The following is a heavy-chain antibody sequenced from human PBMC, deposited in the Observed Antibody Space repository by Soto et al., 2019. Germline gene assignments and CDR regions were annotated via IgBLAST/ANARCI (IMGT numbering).Heavy chain of an antibody. D-gene: IGHD3-22*01. Sequence: QVQLVQSGAEVKKPGASVKVSCKASGYTFTSYDINWVRQATGQGLEWMGWMNPNSGNTGYAQKFQGRVIMTRNTSISTAYMELSSLTAEDTAVYYCASAKYFYDSSGDDWYFHLWGRGTLVTVSS. CDR2: MNPNSGNT. J-gene: IGHJ2*01. CDR1: GYTFTSYD. V-gene: IGHV1-8*01. CDR3: ASAKYFYDSSGDDWYFHL.